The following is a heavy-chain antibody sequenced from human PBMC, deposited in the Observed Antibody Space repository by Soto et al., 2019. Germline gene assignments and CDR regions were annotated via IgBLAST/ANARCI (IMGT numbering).Heavy chain of an antibody. CDR1: GFTFSSYA. D-gene: IGHD3-9*01. CDR3: SKARTYFDWSRYYFDY. J-gene: IGHJ4*02. V-gene: IGHV3-23*01. Sequence: GGSLRLSCAASGFTFSSYAMSWVRQAPGKGLEWVSAISGSGGSTYYADSVKGRFTISRDNSKNTLYLQMNSLRAEDTAVYYCSKARTYFDWSRYYFDYWGQGTLVTVSS. CDR2: ISGSGGST.